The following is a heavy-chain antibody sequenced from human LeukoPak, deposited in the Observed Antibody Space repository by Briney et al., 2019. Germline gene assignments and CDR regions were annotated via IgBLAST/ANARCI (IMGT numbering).Heavy chain of an antibody. V-gene: IGHV3-21*01. CDR2: ISSSSSYI. Sequence: GGSLRLSCASSGFTFSSYSMNWVHQAPGKGLEWVSAISSSSSYIYYADSVKGRFTISRDNAKNSLYLQMNSLRAEDTAVYYCAREAWIQLWLVDYWGQGTLVTVSS. CDR3: AREAWIQLWLVDY. J-gene: IGHJ4*02. CDR1: GFTFSSYS. D-gene: IGHD5-18*01.